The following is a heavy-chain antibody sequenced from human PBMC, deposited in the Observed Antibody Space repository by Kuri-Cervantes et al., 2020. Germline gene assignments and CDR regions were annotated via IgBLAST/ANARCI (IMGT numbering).Heavy chain of an antibody. Sequence: ASVKVSCKASGYTFTGYYMHWVRQAPGQGLEWMGWINPNSGGTNYAQKFQGRATMTRDTSISTAYMELSRLRSDDTAVYYCARTRYAAAAGTGWWFDPWGQGTLVTVSS. CDR1: GYTFTGYY. CDR2: INPNSGGT. CDR3: ARTRYAAAAGTGWWFDP. V-gene: IGHV1-2*02. D-gene: IGHD6-13*01. J-gene: IGHJ5*02.